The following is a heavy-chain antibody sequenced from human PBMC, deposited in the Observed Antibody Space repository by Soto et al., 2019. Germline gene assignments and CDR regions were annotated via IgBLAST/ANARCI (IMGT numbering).Heavy chain of an antibody. D-gene: IGHD3-22*01. V-gene: IGHV3-30*18. CDR2: ISYDGSNK. CDR3: AKVRGTYYYDSSGYYDY. J-gene: IGHJ4*02. Sequence: GGSLRLSCAASGFTFSSYGMHWVRQAPGKGLEWVAVISYDGSNKYYADSVKGRFTISRDNSKNTLYLQMNSLRAEDTAVYYCAKVRGTYYYDSSGYYDYWGQGTLVTVSS. CDR1: GFTFSSYG.